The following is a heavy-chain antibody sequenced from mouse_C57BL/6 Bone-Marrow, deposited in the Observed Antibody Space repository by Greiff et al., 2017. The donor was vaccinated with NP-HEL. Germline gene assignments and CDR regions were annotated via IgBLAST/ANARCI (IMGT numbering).Heavy chain of an antibody. D-gene: IGHD1-1*01. CDR3: ARLGIITTVVADY. CDR1: GFTFSSYT. V-gene: IGHV5-9*01. J-gene: IGHJ2*01. CDR2: ISGGGGNT. Sequence: EVKVEESGGGLVKPGGSLKLSCAASGFTFSSYTMSWVRQTPEKRLAWVATISGGGGNTYYPDSVKGRFTISRDNAKNTLYLQMSSLRSEDTALYYCARLGIITTVVADYWGQGTTLTVSS.